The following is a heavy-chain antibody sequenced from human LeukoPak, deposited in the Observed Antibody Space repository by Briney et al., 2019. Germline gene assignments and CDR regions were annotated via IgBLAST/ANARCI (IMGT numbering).Heavy chain of an antibody. Sequence: PGGSLRLSCAASGFTFSSYAMHWVRQAPGKGLEWVAVISYDGSNKYYADSVKGRFTISRDNSKNTLYLQMNSLRAEDTAEYYCARAGSSWYSIDYWGQGTLVTVSS. D-gene: IGHD6-13*01. CDR3: ARAGSSWYSIDY. V-gene: IGHV3-30-3*01. J-gene: IGHJ4*02. CDR2: ISYDGSNK. CDR1: GFTFSSYA.